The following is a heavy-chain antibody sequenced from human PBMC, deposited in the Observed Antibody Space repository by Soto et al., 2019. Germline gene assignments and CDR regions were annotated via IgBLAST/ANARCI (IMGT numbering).Heavy chain of an antibody. CDR2: ISAYNGDT. V-gene: IGHV1-18*01. J-gene: IGHJ4*02. CDR3: VRDRPVVTFLFDS. Sequence: ASVKVSCKASGYTFTTYGISWVRQAPGQGLEWMGWISAYNGDTNYPQKLQGRVTMATDTSTSTAYMELRSLRSDDTAVYYCVRDRPVVTFLFDSWGRGSLVTVSS. CDR1: GYTFTTYG. D-gene: IGHD2-15*01.